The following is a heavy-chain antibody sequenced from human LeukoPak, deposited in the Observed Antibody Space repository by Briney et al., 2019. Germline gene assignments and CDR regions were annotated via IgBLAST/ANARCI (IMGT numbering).Heavy chain of an antibody. CDR2: ISAYNGNT. V-gene: IGHV1-18*01. Sequence: ASVKVSCKASGYTFTSYGISWVRQAPGQGLEWMGWISAYNGNTNYAQKLQGRVTMTTDTSTSTAYMELRSLRSDDTAVYYCAREESTVTAPKLDYWGQGTLVTVSS. J-gene: IGHJ4*02. CDR3: AREESTVTAPKLDY. CDR1: GYTFTSYG. D-gene: IGHD4-17*01.